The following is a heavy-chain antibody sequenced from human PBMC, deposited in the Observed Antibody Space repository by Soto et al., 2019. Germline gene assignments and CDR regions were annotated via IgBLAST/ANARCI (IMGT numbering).Heavy chain of an antibody. D-gene: IGHD6-13*01. V-gene: IGHV1-46*01. CDR3: ARDNEGIAAPGGLQH. J-gene: IGHJ1*01. Sequence: ASVKVSCKASGYTLTSYYMNWVRQAPGQGLEWIGIINPSGGSISDAQKFQGRVTMTRDTSTSTVYMELSSLRSEDTAVYYCARDNEGIAAPGGLQHWGQGTLVTVSS. CDR1: GYTLTSYY. CDR2: INPSGGSI.